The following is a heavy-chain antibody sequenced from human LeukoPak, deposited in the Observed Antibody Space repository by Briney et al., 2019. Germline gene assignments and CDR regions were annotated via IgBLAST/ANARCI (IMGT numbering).Heavy chain of an antibody. CDR3: ARHPGGHFDY. D-gene: IGHD3-16*01. V-gene: IGHV4-39*01. J-gene: IGHJ4*02. CDR1: GGSISSSSYY. Sequence: SETLSLTCTVSGGSISSSSYYWGWIRQPPGKGLEWIGSIYYSGSTYYNPSLKSRVTISVDTSKNQFSLKLSSVTAADTAVYYCARHPGGHFDYWGQGTLVTVSS. CDR2: IYYSGST.